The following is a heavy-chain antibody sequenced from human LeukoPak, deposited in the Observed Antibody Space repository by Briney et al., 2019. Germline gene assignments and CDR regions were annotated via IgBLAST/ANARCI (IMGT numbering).Heavy chain of an antibody. CDR3: ARDRIAAAGYYYYGMDV. D-gene: IGHD6-13*01. CDR1: GYTFTSYG. J-gene: IGHJ6*02. V-gene: IGHV1-18*01. Sequence: ASAKVSCKASGYTFTSYGISWVRQAPGQGLEWMGWISAYNGNTNYAQKLQGRVTMTTDTSTSTAYMELRSLRSDDTAVYYCARDRIAAAGYYYYGMDVWGQGTTVTVSS. CDR2: ISAYNGNT.